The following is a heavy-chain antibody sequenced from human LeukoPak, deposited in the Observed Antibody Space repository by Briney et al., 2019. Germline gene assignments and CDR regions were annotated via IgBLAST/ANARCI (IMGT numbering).Heavy chain of an antibody. Sequence: PSETLSLTCTVSGGSISSYYWSCIRQPPGKGLEWIGYIYYSRSTNSNPSLKSRVTISVDTSKNQFSLKLSSVTAADTAVYYCARRDTAMGGFDYWGQGTLVTVSS. V-gene: IGHV4-59*08. CDR3: ARRDTAMGGFDY. CDR1: GGSISSYY. J-gene: IGHJ4*02. D-gene: IGHD5-18*01. CDR2: IYYSRST.